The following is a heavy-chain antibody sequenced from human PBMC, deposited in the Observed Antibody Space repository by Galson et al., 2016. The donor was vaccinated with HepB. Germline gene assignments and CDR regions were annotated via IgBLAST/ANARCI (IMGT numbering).Heavy chain of an antibody. CDR3: ARVWGGGLDY. V-gene: IGHV3-21*01. D-gene: IGHD3-16*01. J-gene: IGHJ4*02. Sequence: SLRLSCAASGFTFSSYSMNWVRQAPGKGLEWVSSISGSSSYIYYADSVKGRFTISRDNAKNSLYLQMNSLRAEDTAVYYCARVWGGGLDYWGQGTLVTVSS. CDR1: GFTFSSYS. CDR2: ISGSSSYI.